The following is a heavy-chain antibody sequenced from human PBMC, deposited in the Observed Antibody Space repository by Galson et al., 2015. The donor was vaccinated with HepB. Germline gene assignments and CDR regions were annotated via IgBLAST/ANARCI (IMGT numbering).Heavy chain of an antibody. CDR3: AKDGVRGLVTMVRGPFDY. J-gene: IGHJ4*02. Sequence: SLRLSCAASGFTFSSYAMSWVRQAPGKGLEWVSAISGSGGSTYYADSVKGRFTISRDNSKNTLYLQMNSLRAEDTAVYYCAKDGVRGLVTMVRGPFDYWGQGTLVTVSS. V-gene: IGHV3-23*01. CDR2: ISGSGGST. CDR1: GFTFSSYA. D-gene: IGHD3-10*01.